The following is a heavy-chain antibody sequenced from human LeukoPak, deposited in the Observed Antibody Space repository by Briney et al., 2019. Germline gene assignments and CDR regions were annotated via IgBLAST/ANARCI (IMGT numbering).Heavy chain of an antibody. CDR3: AKGSITVPGTHEY. Sequence: PGGSLRLSCAASGFIFSSYGMHWVRQAPGKGLEWVSAISGSGGSTYYADSVKGRFTISRDNSKNTLYLQMNSLRAEDTAVYYCAKGSITVPGTHEYWGQGTLVTVSS. V-gene: IGHV3-23*01. J-gene: IGHJ4*02. CDR2: ISGSGGST. D-gene: IGHD6-19*01. CDR1: GFIFSSYG.